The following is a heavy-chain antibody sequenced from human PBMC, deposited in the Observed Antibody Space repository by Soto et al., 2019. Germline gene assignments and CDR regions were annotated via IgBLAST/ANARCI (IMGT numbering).Heavy chain of an antibody. Sequence: SETLSITCAVSGGPIRSYNWWSWVRRPPGKGLEWIGEIHHDGGTNYNTSLKSRVTISVDNAKNHLSLNLNSVTAADAAIYYCARMPYSYYAMDVWGQGTTVT. CDR1: GGPIRSYNW. D-gene: IGHD2-2*01. CDR2: IHHDGGT. V-gene: IGHV4-4*02. CDR3: ARMPYSYYAMDV. J-gene: IGHJ6*02.